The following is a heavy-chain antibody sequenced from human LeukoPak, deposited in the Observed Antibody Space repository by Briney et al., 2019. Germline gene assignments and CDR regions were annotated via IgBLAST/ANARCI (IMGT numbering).Heavy chain of an antibody. D-gene: IGHD3-3*01. CDR3: ARGQDFWSGSYDY. Sequence: GGSLRLSCAASGFTFSTYSMNWVRQAPGKGLEWVSYISSTSNTIYYADSVKGRFTISRDNAKNSLYLQMNSLRVEDTAVYYCARGQDFWSGSYDYWGQGTLVTVSS. CDR2: ISSTSNTI. V-gene: IGHV3-48*01. CDR1: GFTFSTYS. J-gene: IGHJ4*02.